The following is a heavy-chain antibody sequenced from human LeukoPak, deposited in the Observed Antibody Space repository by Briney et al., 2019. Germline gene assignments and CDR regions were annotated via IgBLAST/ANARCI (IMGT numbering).Heavy chain of an antibody. Sequence: GGSLRLSCVASGLTFTNYGMMWVRKAPGKGLVWVSYIGGDGRTTTYADSVKGRFTISRDNSKKKLYLQMNSLSAEEKATYYWARNYNGMSCWGQGTLVIVSS. CDR2: IGGDGRTT. D-gene: IGHD1-26*01. V-gene: IGHV3-74*01. CDR1: GLTFTNYG. J-gene: IGHJ4*02. CDR3: ARNYNGMSC.